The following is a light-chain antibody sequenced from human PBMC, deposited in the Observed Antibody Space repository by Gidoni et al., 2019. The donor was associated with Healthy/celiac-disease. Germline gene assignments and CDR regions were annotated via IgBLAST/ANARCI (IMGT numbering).Light chain of an antibody. Sequence: EIVLTQSPGTLSLSPGERATLSGRASQSVSSSYLAWYQQKPGQAPRLLIYGASSRATGIPDRFSGSGSGTDFTLTISRLEPEDFAVYYCQQYGSSPRTFXXXTKVEIK. CDR1: QSVSSSY. V-gene: IGKV3-20*01. J-gene: IGKJ1*01. CDR3: QQYGSSPRT. CDR2: GAS.